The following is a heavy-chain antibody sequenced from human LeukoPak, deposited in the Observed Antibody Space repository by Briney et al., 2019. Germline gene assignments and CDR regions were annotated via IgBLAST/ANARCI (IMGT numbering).Heavy chain of an antibody. J-gene: IGHJ4*02. V-gene: IGHV3-23*01. CDR2: ISGSGGST. Sequence: GGSLRLSCAASGFTFSSYAMSWVRQAPGKGLEWVSAISGSGGSTYYADSVKGRFTISRDNSKNTLYLQMNSLRAEDTAVYYCAKIHDDAYSSSWYLRSGALYYFDYWGQGTLVAVSS. CDR3: AKIHDDAYSSSWYLRSGALYYFDY. CDR1: GFTFSSYA. D-gene: IGHD6-13*01.